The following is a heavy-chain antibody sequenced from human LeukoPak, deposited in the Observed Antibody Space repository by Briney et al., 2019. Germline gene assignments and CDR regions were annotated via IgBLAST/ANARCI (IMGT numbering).Heavy chain of an antibody. CDR3: ARDSQWLGDWYFDL. J-gene: IGHJ2*01. V-gene: IGHV3-48*03. CDR2: ISSSGSTK. CDR1: GFTFSSYE. Sequence: GGSLRLSCVASGFTFSSYEMTWVRQAPGKGLEWVSYISSSGSTKYYAGSVKGRFTISRDNAANSLYLQMNSLRAEDTAVYYCARDSQWLGDWYFDLWGRGTLVTVSS. D-gene: IGHD6-19*01.